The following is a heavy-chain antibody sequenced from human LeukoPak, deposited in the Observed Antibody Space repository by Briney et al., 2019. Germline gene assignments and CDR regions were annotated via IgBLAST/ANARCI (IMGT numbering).Heavy chain of an antibody. CDR3: ARGGNYDFWSGYPYYFGY. CDR2: INHSGST. CDR1: GGSFSGYY. Sequence: PSETLSLTCAVYGGSFSGYYWSWIRQPPGKGLEWIGEINHSGSTNYNPSLKSRVTISVDTSKNQFSLKLSSVTAADTAVYYCARGGNYDFWSGYPYYFGYWGQGTLVTVSS. V-gene: IGHV4-34*01. D-gene: IGHD3-3*01. J-gene: IGHJ4*02.